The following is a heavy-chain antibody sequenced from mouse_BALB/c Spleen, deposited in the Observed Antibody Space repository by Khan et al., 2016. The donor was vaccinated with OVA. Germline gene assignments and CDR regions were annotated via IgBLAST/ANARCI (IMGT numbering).Heavy chain of an antibody. V-gene: IGHV3-8*02. Sequence: VQLKESGPSLVKPSQTLSLTCSVTGDSITSGYWNWIRKFPGNKLEYMGYISYSGSTYYNPSLKSRISITRDTSKNQYYLQLNSVTTEDTATYYCARYDYDCDGAFAYWGQGTLVTVSA. CDR3: ARYDYDCDGAFAY. CDR2: ISYSGST. D-gene: IGHD2-4*01. CDR1: GDSITSGY. J-gene: IGHJ3*01.